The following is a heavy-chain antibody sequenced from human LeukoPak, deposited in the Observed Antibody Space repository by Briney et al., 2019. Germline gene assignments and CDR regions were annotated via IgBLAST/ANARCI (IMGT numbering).Heavy chain of an antibody. CDR1: GFTFSSYG. J-gene: IGHJ4*02. CDR2: IWYDGSNK. CDR3: ARDLLRYCSSTSCLIDY. V-gene: IGHV3-33*01. Sequence: GRSLRLSCAASGFTFSSYGMHWVRQAPGKGLEWVAVIWYDGSNKYYADSVKGRFTISRDNSKNTLYLQVNSLRAEDTAVYYCARDLLRYCSSTSCLIDYWGQGTLVTVSS. D-gene: IGHD2-2*01.